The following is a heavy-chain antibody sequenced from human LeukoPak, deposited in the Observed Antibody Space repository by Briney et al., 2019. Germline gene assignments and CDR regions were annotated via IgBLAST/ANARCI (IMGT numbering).Heavy chain of an antibody. CDR2: INHSGST. J-gene: IGHJ6*03. Sequence: PSETLSLTCAVYGGSFSGYYWSWIRQPPGKGLEWIGEINHSGSTNYNPSLKSRVTISVDTSKNQFSLKLSSVTAADTAVYYCARGVYYYGSAHYYYYYVDVWGKGTTVTVSS. D-gene: IGHD3-10*01. CDR3: ARGVYYYGSAHYYYYYVDV. V-gene: IGHV4-34*01. CDR1: GGSFSGYY.